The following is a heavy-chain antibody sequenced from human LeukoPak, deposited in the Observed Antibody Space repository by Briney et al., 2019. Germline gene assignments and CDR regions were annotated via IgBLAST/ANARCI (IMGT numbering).Heavy chain of an antibody. CDR2: ISAYNGNT. CDR3: ARDSGRITMVRGVTPPDY. D-gene: IGHD3-10*01. J-gene: IGHJ4*02. CDR1: GSTFTSYG. V-gene: IGHV1-18*01. Sequence: ASVKVSCKASGSTFTSYGISWVRQAPGQGLEWMGWISAYNGNTNYAQKLQGRVTMTTDTSTSTAYMELRSLRSDDTAVYYCARDSGRITMVRGVTPPDYWGQGTLVTVSS.